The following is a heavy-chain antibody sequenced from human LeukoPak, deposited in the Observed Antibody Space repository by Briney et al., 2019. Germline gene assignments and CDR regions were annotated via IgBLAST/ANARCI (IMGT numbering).Heavy chain of an antibody. D-gene: IGHD1-20*01. CDR2: IIPIFGTA. CDR1: GGTFSSYA. CDR3: ATGSFITGTIATPDH. V-gene: IGHV1-69*05. Sequence: ASVKVSCKASGGTFSSYAISWVRQAPGQGLEWMGGIIPIFGTANYAQKFQGRVAITTDESTSTAYMQLSSLTSEDTAVYYCATGSFITGTIATPDHWGQGTLVIVSS. J-gene: IGHJ4*02.